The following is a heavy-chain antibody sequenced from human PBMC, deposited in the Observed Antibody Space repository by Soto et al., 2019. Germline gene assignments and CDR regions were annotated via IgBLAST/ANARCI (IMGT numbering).Heavy chain of an antibody. CDR3: AREIRGLITPLYNWFDP. D-gene: IGHD3-10*01. CDR1: GDSVSSNSSA. J-gene: IGHJ5*02. V-gene: IGHV6-1*01. CDR2: TYYRSNWYN. Sequence: SQTLSLPCAISGDSVSSNSSACNLIRQSPSRGLEWLGRTYYRSNWYNDYAVSVKSRITITPDTSKNQFSLQLNSVTPEDTAVYYCAREIRGLITPLYNWFDPWGQGTLVTVSS.